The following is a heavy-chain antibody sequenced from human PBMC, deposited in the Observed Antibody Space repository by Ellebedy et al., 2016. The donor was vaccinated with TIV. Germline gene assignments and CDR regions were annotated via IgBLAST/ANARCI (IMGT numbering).Heavy chain of an antibody. CDR1: RYTFTSYD. J-gene: IGHJ4*02. Sequence: ASVKVSXKASRYTFTSYDINWVRQATGQGLEWMGWMNPNSGNTGYAQKFQGRVTMTRNTSISTAYMELSSLRSEDTAVYYCASLFGDSTSPVDYWGQGTLVTVSS. CDR2: MNPNSGNT. CDR3: ASLFGDSTSPVDY. V-gene: IGHV1-8*01. D-gene: IGHD3-10*01.